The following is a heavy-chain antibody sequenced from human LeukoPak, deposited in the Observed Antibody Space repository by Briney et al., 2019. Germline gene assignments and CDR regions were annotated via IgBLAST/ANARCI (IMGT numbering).Heavy chain of an antibody. CDR3: ARHSCSGISCLTLPYNWFDP. CDR2: IYYSGSA. V-gene: IGHV4-39*01. Sequence: SETLSLTCTVSGGSISSSRCFWGWIRQPPGKGLEWIGSIYYSGSAYYNPSLKSRVTIPVDSSKNQFSLKLRSVTAADTAVFYCARHSCSGISCLTLPYNWFDPWGQGTLVTVSS. J-gene: IGHJ5*02. D-gene: IGHD2-2*01. CDR1: GGSISSSRCF.